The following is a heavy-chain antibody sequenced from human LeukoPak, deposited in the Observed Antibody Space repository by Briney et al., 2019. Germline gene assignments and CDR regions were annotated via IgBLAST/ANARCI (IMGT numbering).Heavy chain of an antibody. J-gene: IGHJ4*02. CDR3: ARLIKAETTTFDS. CDR1: GVSINYY. CDR2: IYYSGST. D-gene: IGHD1-26*01. V-gene: IGHV4-39*01. Sequence: SETLSLTCTVSGVSINYYWSWIRQPPGRGLEWIGSIYYSGSTYYNPSLKSRVIISVDTPKNQFSLRLSSVTAADTAVYYCARLIKAETTTFDSWGQGTLVTVSS.